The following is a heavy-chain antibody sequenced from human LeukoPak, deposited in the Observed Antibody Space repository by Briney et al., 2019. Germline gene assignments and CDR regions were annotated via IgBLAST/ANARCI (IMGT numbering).Heavy chain of an antibody. V-gene: IGHV3-7*01. CDR1: GFTFSSYW. J-gene: IGHJ4*02. CDR2: IKQDGSEK. Sequence: GGSLRLSCAASGFTFSSYWMSWVRQAPGKGLEWVANIKQDGSEKYYVDSVKGRFTISRDNAKNSLYLQMNSLRAEDTAVYYCARDRGDYDFWSGYSAQNYFDYWGQGTLVTVSS. CDR3: ARDRGDYDFWSGYSAQNYFDY. D-gene: IGHD3-3*01.